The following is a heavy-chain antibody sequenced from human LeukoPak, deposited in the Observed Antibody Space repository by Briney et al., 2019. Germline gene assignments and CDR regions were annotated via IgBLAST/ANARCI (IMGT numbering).Heavy chain of an antibody. Sequence: SETLSLTCTVSGGSISSGGYYWSWIRQHPGKGLEWIGYIYYSGSTYYNPSLKSRVTISVDTSKKQFSLKLSSVTAADTAVYYCARGATDYGDFFSWGQGTLVTVSS. CDR1: GGSISSGGYY. J-gene: IGHJ4*02. V-gene: IGHV4-31*03. D-gene: IGHD4-17*01. CDR3: ARGATDYGDFFS. CDR2: IYYSGST.